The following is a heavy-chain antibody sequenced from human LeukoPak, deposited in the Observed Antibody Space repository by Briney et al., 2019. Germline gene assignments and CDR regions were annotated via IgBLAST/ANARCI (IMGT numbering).Heavy chain of an antibody. V-gene: IGHV3-23*01. Sequence: GGSLRLSCAAPGFTFSNYDMGWVRQAPGRGLEWVSATSSGRSADSYYTDSVKGRFTVSRDDSKNMLHLQLNSLRAEDAAVYYCAKCGATDCRQGPDYWGQGTLVTVSS. CDR1: GFTFSNYD. J-gene: IGHJ4*02. CDR2: TSSGRSADS. CDR3: AKCGATDCRQGPDY. D-gene: IGHD4/OR15-4a*01.